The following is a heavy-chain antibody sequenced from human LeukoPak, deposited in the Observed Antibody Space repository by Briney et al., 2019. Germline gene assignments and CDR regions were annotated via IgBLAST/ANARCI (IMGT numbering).Heavy chain of an antibody. J-gene: IGHJ4*02. CDR1: GGSFSGYY. CDR3: ARGTMIVAARYFDY. V-gene: IGHV4-34*01. Sequence: SETLSLTCAVYGGSFSGYYWSWIRQPPGKGLEWLGEINHSGSTNYNPSLKSRVTISVDTSKNQFSLKLSSVTAADTAVYYCARGTMIVAARYFDYWGQGTLVTVSS. CDR2: INHSGST. D-gene: IGHD3-22*01.